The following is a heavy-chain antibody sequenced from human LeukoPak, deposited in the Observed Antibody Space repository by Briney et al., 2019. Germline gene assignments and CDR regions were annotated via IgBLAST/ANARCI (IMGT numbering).Heavy chain of an antibody. V-gene: IGHV4-59*08. J-gene: IGHJ4*02. CDR1: GGSISSYY. CDR2: IYYSGST. Sequence: PSETLSLTCTVSGGSISSYYWSWIRQPPGKGLEWIGYIYYSGSTNYNPSLKSRVTISVDTSKNQFSLKLSSVTAADTAVYYCASHEKNPNSSGYYYYSWGQGTLVTVSS. CDR3: ASHEKNPNSSGYYYYS. D-gene: IGHD3-22*01.